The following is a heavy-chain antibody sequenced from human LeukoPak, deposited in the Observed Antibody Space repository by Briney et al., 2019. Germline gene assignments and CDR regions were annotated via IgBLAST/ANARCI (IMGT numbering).Heavy chain of an antibody. D-gene: IGHD2-15*01. V-gene: IGHV1-2*02. CDR3: ASESASYCSGSSCYPEGFDY. CDR2: INPNSGGT. CDR1: GYTFTAYY. J-gene: IGHJ4*02. Sequence: RASVKVSCKASGYTFTAYYRHWVRQAPGQGLEGMGWINPNSGGTNYAQKFQGRVTMTRDTSVSTAYMELSRLRSDDTAVYYCASESASYCSGSSCYPEGFDYWGQGTLVTVSS.